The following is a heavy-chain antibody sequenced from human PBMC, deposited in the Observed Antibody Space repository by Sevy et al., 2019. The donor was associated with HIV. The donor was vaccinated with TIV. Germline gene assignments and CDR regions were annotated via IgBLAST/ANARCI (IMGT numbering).Heavy chain of an antibody. CDR1: GFTFSTHG. Sequence: GGSLRLSCAASGFTFSTHGMHWVHQAPGKGLEWVAVIWFDGSNTYYADSVKGRFTISRDIAKNTLHLQMNSLRAEDTTVYYCARDLEFYDYVDYGPAFMPDYWGQGTLVTVSS. V-gene: IGHV3-33*01. J-gene: IGHJ4*02. CDR2: IWFDGSNT. CDR3: ARDLEFYDYVDYGPAFMPDY. D-gene: IGHD3-16*01.